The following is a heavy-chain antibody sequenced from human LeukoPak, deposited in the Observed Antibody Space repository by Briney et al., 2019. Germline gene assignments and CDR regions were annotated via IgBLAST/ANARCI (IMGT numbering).Heavy chain of an antibody. J-gene: IGHJ4*02. D-gene: IGHD2-15*01. CDR3: ARQTPYLYFDY. CDR2: IYYSGST. Sequence: PSETLSLTCTVSGASISSSSYYWGWIRQPPGKGLEWIGNIYYSGSTYCNPSLKSRVTISVDTSKNQFSLKLSSVTAEDTAVYYCARQTPYLYFDYWGQGTLVTVSS. CDR1: GASISSSSYY. V-gene: IGHV4-39*01.